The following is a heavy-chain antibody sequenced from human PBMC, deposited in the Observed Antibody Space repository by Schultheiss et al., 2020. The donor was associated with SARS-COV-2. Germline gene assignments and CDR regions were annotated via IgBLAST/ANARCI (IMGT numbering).Heavy chain of an antibody. Sequence: SQTLSLTCTVSGGSISSYYWSWIRQPPGKGLEWIWYIYYSGSTYYNPSLKSRVTISVDTSKNQFSLKLSSVTAADTAVYYCARVRVVATSADAFDIWGQGTTVTVSS. V-gene: IGHV4-59*12. J-gene: IGHJ3*02. CDR1: GGSISSYY. CDR3: ARVRVVATSADAFDI. CDR2: IYYSGST. D-gene: IGHD5-12*01.